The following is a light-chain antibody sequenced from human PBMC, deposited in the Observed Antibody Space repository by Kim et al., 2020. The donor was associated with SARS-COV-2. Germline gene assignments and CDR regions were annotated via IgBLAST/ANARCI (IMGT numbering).Light chain of an antibody. J-gene: IGKJ1*01. CDR2: GAS. V-gene: IGKV3-15*01. CDR3: EQYDYWPWT. CDR1: QSIGSN. Sequence: VLTQSPLPLSVSPGERATLSCRAGQSIGSNLAWYQQTTGQPPRLLIYGASTRATGIPARFSGSGSGTEFTLTISSLQSEDFAVYFCEQYDYWPWTFGQGTKVDIK.